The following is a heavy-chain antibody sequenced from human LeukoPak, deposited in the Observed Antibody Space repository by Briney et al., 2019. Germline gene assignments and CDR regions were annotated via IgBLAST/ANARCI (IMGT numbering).Heavy chain of an antibody. Sequence: GGSQRLSCAASGFTFSIYAIHWVRQAPGKGLEWVAVISHDGSTKYYADSVRGRFTISRDNSKNTLYLQMDSLGAEDTAVYYCARAVVGKEDLDYWGQGTLVTVSS. CDR2: ISHDGSTK. CDR3: ARAVVGKEDLDY. V-gene: IGHV3-30*04. J-gene: IGHJ4*02. D-gene: IGHD6-19*01. CDR1: GFTFSIYA.